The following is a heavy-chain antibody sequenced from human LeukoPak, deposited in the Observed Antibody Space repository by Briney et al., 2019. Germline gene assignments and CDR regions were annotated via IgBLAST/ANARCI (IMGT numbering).Heavy chain of an antibody. CDR3: AREKGVAGRVFDY. CDR2: ISAYNGNT. CDR1: GYTFTSYG. Sequence: ASVKVSXKASGYTFTSYGISWVRQAPGQGLEWMGWISAYNGNTSYAQKFQGRVTMTRDTSTSTVYMELSSLRSEDTAVYYCAREKGVAGRVFDYWGLGTLVTVSS. V-gene: IGHV1-18*01. J-gene: IGHJ4*02. D-gene: IGHD6-19*01.